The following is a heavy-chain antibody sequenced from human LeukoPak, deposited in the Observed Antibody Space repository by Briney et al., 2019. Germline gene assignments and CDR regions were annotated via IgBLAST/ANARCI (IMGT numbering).Heavy chain of an antibody. CDR2: ISSSSSTI. D-gene: IGHD2-2*01. Sequence: GGSLRLSCAASGFTFSSYSMNWVRQAPGKGLEWVSYISSSSSTIYYADSVKGRFTISRDNAKNSLYLQMNSLRAEDTAVYYCAGKIVVVPAALDAFDIWGQGTMVTVSS. J-gene: IGHJ3*02. V-gene: IGHV3-48*04. CDR1: GFTFSSYS. CDR3: AGKIVVVPAALDAFDI.